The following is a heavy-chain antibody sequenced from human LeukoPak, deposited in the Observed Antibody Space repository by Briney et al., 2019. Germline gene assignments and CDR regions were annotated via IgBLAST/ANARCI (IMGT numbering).Heavy chain of an antibody. CDR1: EFSVGSNY. Sequence: GGSLRLSCAASEFSVGSNYMTWVRQAPGKGLEWVSLIYSGGSTYYADSVKGRFTISRDNSKNTLYLQMNSLRAEDTAVYYCARDQEPDAFDIWGQGTMVTVSS. CDR3: ARDQEPDAFDI. CDR2: IYSGGST. V-gene: IGHV3-66*01. J-gene: IGHJ3*02. D-gene: IGHD1-26*01.